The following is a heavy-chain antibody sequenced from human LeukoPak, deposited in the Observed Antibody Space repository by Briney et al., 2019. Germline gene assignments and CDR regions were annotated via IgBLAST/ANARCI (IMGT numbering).Heavy chain of an antibody. CDR2: IFPGDSDT. V-gene: IGHV5-51*01. Sequence: GESLKISCKGSGYSFSSYWIGWVRQMPGKGLEWMGIIFPGDSDTRYSPSFQGQVTISADKSISTAYLQWSGLKASDTAMYYCARSSSLTGYYRYWGQGTLVTVSS. CDR1: GYSFSSYW. J-gene: IGHJ4*02. CDR3: ARSSSLTGYYRY. D-gene: IGHD3-9*01.